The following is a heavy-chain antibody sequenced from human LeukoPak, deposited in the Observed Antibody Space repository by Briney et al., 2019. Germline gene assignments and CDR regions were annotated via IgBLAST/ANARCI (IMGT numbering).Heavy chain of an antibody. D-gene: IGHD3-3*01. Sequence: GGSLRLSCAASGFTFSDYYMSWIRQAPGKGLEWVSYISSSGSTIYYADSVKGRFTISRDNAKNSLYLQMNSLRAEDTAVYYCARQYYDFWSGYYTSDYWGQGTLVTVSS. J-gene: IGHJ4*02. CDR3: ARQYYDFWSGYYTSDY. CDR2: ISSSGSTI. CDR1: GFTFSDYY. V-gene: IGHV3-11*04.